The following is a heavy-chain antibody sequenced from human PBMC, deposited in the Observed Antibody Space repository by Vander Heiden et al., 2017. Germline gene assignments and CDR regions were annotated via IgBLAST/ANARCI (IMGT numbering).Heavy chain of an antibody. V-gene: IGHV3-48*02. Sequence: VQLVESGGTLVQPGTSLRLSCAASGFTFSSYSMNWVRQAPGKGLEWISYISSSGTIYYADSVKGRFTISRDSGKNSLYLQIDSLRDEDTAVYYCARDRQNYYGMDVWGQGTTVTVSS. CDR2: ISSSGTI. J-gene: IGHJ6*02. CDR3: ARDRQNYYGMDV. CDR1: GFTFSSYS.